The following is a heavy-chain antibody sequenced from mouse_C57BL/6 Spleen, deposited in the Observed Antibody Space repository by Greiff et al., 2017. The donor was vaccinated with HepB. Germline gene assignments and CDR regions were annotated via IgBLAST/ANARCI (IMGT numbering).Heavy chain of an antibody. J-gene: IGHJ3*01. CDR2: IDPETGGT. CDR3: TRSTAY. V-gene: IGHV1-15*01. CDR1: GYTFTDYE. Sequence: VKLMESGAELVRPGASVTLSCKASGYTFTDYEMHWVKQTPVHGLEWIGAIDPETGGTAYNQKFKGKAILTADKSSSTAYMELRSLTSEDSAVYYCTRSTAYWGQGTLVTVSA.